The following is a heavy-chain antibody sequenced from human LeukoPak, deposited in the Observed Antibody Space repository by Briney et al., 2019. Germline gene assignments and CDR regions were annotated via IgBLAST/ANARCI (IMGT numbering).Heavy chain of an antibody. CDR1: GFTFDNYA. J-gene: IGHJ4*02. CDR2: ITSGGTT. Sequence: GGSLRLSCVASGFTFDNYAMNWVCQAPGKGLEWLSAITSGGTTYYADSVKGRFTISRDNSKNTLYLQMNSLRAEDTGIYYCAKDYLTTFYSHFDYWGQGTLVTVSS. V-gene: IGHV3-23*01. CDR3: AKDYLTTFYSHFDY. D-gene: IGHD2/OR15-2a*01.